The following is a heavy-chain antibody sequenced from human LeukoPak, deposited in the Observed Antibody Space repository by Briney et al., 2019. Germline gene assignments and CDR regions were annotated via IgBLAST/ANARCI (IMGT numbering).Heavy chain of an antibody. CDR2: ISSSSSTI. J-gene: IGHJ4*02. CDR1: GFTFSSYS. CDR3: AKVRDSSGYYYVSGGLDY. V-gene: IGHV3-48*01. Sequence: GGSLRLSCAASGFTFSSYSMNWVRQAPGKGLEWASYISSSSSTIYYADSVKGRFTISRDNSKNTLYLQMNSLRAEDTAVYYCAKVRDSSGYYYVSGGLDYWGQGTLVTVSS. D-gene: IGHD3-22*01.